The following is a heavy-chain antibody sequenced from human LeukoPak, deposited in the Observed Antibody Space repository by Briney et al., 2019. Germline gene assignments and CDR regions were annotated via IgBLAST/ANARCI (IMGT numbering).Heavy chain of an antibody. J-gene: IGHJ5*02. Sequence: SETLSLTCTVSGGSISSYYWSWIRQPPGKGLEWLGYIYYSGSTNYNPALKSRVTISVDTSKNQFSLKLSSVTAADTAVYYCARRPSGSGSYGFDPCGQGTLVTVSS. V-gene: IGHV4-59*01. CDR1: GGSISSYY. D-gene: IGHD3-10*01. CDR2: IYYSGST. CDR3: ARRPSGSGSYGFDP.